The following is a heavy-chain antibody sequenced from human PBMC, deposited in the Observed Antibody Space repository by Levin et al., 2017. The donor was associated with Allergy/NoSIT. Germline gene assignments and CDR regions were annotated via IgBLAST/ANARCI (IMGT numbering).Heavy chain of an antibody. V-gene: IGHV3-23*01. D-gene: IGHD2-21*01. CDR3: SRGKTNLYSPLDY. CDR1: GFTLRDNA. Sequence: PGGSLRLSCAASGFTLRDNAMSWVRRAPGKGLEWVSSISESNDNTYYADSVKGRFTISRDNSQNTLFLQMNSLRAEDTALYYCSRGKTNLYSPLDYWGQGTLVTVSS. CDR2: ISESNDNT. J-gene: IGHJ4*02.